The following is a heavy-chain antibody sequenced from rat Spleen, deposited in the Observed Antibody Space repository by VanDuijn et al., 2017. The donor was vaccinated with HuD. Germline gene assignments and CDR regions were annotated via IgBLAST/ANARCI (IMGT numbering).Heavy chain of an antibody. J-gene: IGHJ4*01. D-gene: IGHD1-2*01. CDR3: ARPCSRRYVMDA. Sequence: EVQLVESGGGLVQPGRSLKLSCAASGFTFSDYYMAWVRQAPTKGLEWVASISPSGGSTYYPDSVKGRFTISRDNAKSTLYLQMDSLRSEDTATYYCARPCSRRYVMDAWGQGASVTVSS. CDR2: ISPSGGST. V-gene: IGHV5-25*01. CDR1: GFTFSDYY.